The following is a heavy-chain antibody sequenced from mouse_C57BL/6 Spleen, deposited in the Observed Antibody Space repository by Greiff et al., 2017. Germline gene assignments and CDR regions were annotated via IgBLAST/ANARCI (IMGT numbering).Heavy chain of an antibody. D-gene: IGHD2-5*01. V-gene: IGHV1-55*01. J-gene: IGHJ4*01. Sequence: QVQLQQPGAELVKPGASVKMSCKASGYTFTSYWITWVKQRPGQGLEWIGDIYPGSGRTNYNEKFKSKATLTVDTSSSTDYMQLSSLTSEDAAVYYCSRSKGADYAMDYWGKGTSVTVSS. CDR2: IYPGSGRT. CDR3: SRSKGADYAMDY. CDR1: GYTFTSYW.